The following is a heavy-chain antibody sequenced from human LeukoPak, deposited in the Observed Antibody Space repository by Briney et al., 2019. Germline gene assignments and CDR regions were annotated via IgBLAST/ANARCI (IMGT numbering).Heavy chain of an antibody. CDR3: TRSLNYFTSGTSRRDFDS. CDR2: INDGDDGP. V-gene: IGHV3-23*01. CDR1: GFTFSHYA. J-gene: IGHJ4*02. Sequence: GGSLRLSCTASGFTFSHYAMIWVRQTPGKGLEWVSAINDGDDGPYYADSVKGRFTISRDNSKNTLFLQMNNLRAEDTALYSCTRSLNYFTSGTSRRDFDSWGQGTLVTVSS. D-gene: IGHD3-10*01.